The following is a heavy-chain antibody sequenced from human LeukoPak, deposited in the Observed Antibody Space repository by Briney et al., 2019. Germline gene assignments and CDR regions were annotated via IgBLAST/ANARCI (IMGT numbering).Heavy chain of an antibody. CDR2: IYGGGST. V-gene: IGHV3-66*01. J-gene: IGHJ4*02. D-gene: IGHD5-18*01. CDR3: ARINVDTAIY. Sequence: PGGSLRLSCAASGFTVSSNYMSWVRQAPGKGLEWVSVIYGGGSTYYADSVKGRFTISRDNSKNTLYLQMNSLRAEDTAVYYCARINVDTAIYWGQGTLVTVSS. CDR1: GFTVSSNY.